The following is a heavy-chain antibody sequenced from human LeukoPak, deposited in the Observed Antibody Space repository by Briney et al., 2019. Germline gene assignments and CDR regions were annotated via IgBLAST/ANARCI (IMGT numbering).Heavy chain of an antibody. D-gene: IGHD1-26*01. CDR2: INPNSGGT. CDR1: GYTFTGYY. V-gene: IGHV1-2*02. J-gene: IGHJ4*02. Sequence: ASVKVSCKASGYTFTGYYMHWVRQAPGQGLEWMGWINPNSGGTNYAQKFQGRVTMTSDTSISTAYMELSRLRSDDTAVYYCARVARYSGSYYPFDYWGQGTLVTVSS. CDR3: ARVARYSGSYYPFDY.